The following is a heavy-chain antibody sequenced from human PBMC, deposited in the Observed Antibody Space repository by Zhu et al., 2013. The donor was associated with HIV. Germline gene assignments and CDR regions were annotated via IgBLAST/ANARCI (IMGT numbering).Heavy chain of an antibody. Sequence: VQLVESGGGVVQPGRSLRLSCAASGFTFSSYGMHWVRQAPGKGLEWVAVISYDGSNKYYANSVKGRFTISRDNSKNTLYLQMNSLRAEDTALYYCARAWQQLDYFYYGMDVWGQGTTVTVSS. CDR1: GFTFSSYG. J-gene: IGHJ6*02. CDR3: ARAWQQLDYFYYGMDV. D-gene: IGHD6-13*01. V-gene: IGHV3-30*03. CDR2: ISYDGSNK.